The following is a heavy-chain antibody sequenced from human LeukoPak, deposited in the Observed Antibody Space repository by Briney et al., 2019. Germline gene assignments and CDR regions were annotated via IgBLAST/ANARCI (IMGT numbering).Heavy chain of an antibody. CDR2: INAGNGNT. D-gene: IGHD2-2*02. V-gene: IGHV1-3*01. Sequence: ASVKVSCKASGYTFTSYAMHWVRQAPGQRLEWMGWINAGNGNTKYSQKFQGRVTITRDTSASTAYMELSSLRSEDTAVYYCARGRWTGYCSTTNCYSGLDPWGQGTLVTVSS. CDR3: ARGRWTGYCSTTNCYSGLDP. J-gene: IGHJ5*02. CDR1: GYTFTSYA.